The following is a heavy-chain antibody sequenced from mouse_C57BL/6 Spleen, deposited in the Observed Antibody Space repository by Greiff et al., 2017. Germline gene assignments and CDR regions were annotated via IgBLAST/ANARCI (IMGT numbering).Heavy chain of an antibody. D-gene: IGHD1-1*01. Sequence: EVKVVESGGGLVKPGGSLKLSCAASGFTFSSYAMSWVRQTPEKRLEWVATISGGGSYTYYPDNVKGRFTISRDNAKNNLYLQMSHLKSEDTAMYYCARDYYGSSSAMDYWGQGTSVTVSS. J-gene: IGHJ4*01. CDR3: ARDYYGSSSAMDY. V-gene: IGHV5-4*01. CDR2: ISGGGSYT. CDR1: GFTFSSYA.